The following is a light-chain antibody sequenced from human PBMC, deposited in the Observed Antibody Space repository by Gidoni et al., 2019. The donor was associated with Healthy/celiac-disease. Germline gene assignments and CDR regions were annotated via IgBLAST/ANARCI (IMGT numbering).Light chain of an antibody. CDR3: QQYDNLLT. CDR2: DSS. CDR1: QDISNY. J-gene: IGKJ4*01. Sequence: DIQITQSPSSLSASVGDRVTITCQASQDISNYLNWYQQKPGKAPTLLIYDSSNLETGVPSRFSGSGSGTDFTFTISSLQPEDIATYYCQQYDNLLTFGGGTKVEIK. V-gene: IGKV1-33*01.